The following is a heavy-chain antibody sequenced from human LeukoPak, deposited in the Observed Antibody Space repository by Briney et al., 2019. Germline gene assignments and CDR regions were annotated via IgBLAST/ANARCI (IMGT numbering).Heavy chain of an antibody. Sequence: SETLSLTCAVSGYSISSGYYWGWIRQPPGKGLEWIGTIYHSGSTYYNPSLKSRVTISVDTSKNQFSLKLSSVTAADMAVYYCAVGYCSSTSCYREYFQHWGQGTLVTVSS. D-gene: IGHD2-2*02. CDR3: AVGYCSSTSCYREYFQH. V-gene: IGHV4-38-2*01. CDR2: IYHSGST. CDR1: GYSISSGYY. J-gene: IGHJ1*01.